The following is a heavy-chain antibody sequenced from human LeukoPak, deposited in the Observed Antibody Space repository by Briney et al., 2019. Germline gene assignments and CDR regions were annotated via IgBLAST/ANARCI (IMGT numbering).Heavy chain of an antibody. D-gene: IGHD1-14*01. CDR3: ARDFYPNHSDY. J-gene: IGHJ4*02. V-gene: IGHV3-48*04. CDR2: ISSSGSTI. CDR1: GFTFSSYS. Sequence: PGGSLRLSCAASGFTFSSYSINWVRQAPGKGLEWVSYISSSGSTIYYADSVKGRFTISRDNAKNSLYLQMNSLRAEDTAVYYCARDFYPNHSDYWGQGTLVTVSS.